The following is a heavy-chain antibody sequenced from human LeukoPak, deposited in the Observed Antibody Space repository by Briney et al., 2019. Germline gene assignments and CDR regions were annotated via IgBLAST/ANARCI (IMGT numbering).Heavy chain of an antibody. Sequence: PSETLSLTCTVSGGSISSYYWSWIRQPPGKGLEWIGYIYYSGSTNYNPSLKSRVTISVDTSKNQFSLKLSSVTAADTAVYYCARSGIYYGSGRNWFDPWGQGTLVTVSS. CDR2: IYYSGST. CDR1: GGSISSYY. V-gene: IGHV4-59*01. J-gene: IGHJ5*02. CDR3: ARSGIYYGSGRNWFDP. D-gene: IGHD3-10*01.